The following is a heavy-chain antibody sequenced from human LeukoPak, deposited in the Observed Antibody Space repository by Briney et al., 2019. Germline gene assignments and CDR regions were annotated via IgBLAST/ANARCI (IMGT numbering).Heavy chain of an antibody. D-gene: IGHD2-8*01. V-gene: IGHV1-46*01. CDR1: GYTFTSYY. Sequence: GASVKVSCKASGYTFTSYYIHWVRQAPGQGLEWMGVIHPSGGGTSYAQKFQGRVTMTRDTSTSTVYMDLRSLRSEDTAVYFCARDMLAVPSNWFDPWGQGTLVTVSS. J-gene: IGHJ5*02. CDR2: IHPSGGGT. CDR3: ARDMLAVPSNWFDP.